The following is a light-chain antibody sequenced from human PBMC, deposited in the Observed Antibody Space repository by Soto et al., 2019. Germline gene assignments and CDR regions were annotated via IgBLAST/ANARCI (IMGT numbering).Light chain of an antibody. CDR2: DAS. Sequence: EIVLTQSPATLSLSPGERATLSCRASQSVGSFLAWYQHKPGQAPRLLIYDASTRAPGIPARFSGSRSATDFTLTISSLEPEDFAVYYCHQRSNLWTFGQGTKWEIK. V-gene: IGKV3-11*01. J-gene: IGKJ1*01. CDR3: HQRSNLWT. CDR1: QSVGSF.